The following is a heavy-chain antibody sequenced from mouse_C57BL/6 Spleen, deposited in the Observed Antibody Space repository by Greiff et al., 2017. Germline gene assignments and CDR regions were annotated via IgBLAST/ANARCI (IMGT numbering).Heavy chain of an antibody. CDR2: IRSKSNNYAT. CDR3: VRHFHYSNLLYAMDY. V-gene: IGHV10-1*01. J-gene: IGHJ4*01. D-gene: IGHD2-5*01. CDR1: GFSFNTYA. Sequence: EVMLVESGGGLVQPKGSLKLSCAASGFSFNTYAMNWFRQAPGKGLEWVARIRSKSNNYATYYADSVKDRFTISRDDSESMLYLQMNNLKTEDTARYYCVRHFHYSNLLYAMDYWGQGTSVTVSS.